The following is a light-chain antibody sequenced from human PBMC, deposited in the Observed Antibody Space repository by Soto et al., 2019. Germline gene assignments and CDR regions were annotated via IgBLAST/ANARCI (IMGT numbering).Light chain of an antibody. CDR2: DVS. Sequence: QSVLTQPASVSGSPGQSITISCTGTSRDVGGYNYVSWYQQHPGNAPKLMIYDVSNRPSGVSNRFSGSKSGNTASLTISGLQAQDEADYYCSSPTSSSTPVVFGGGTKVTVL. V-gene: IGLV2-14*03. CDR1: SRDVGGYNY. CDR3: SSPTSSSTPVV. J-gene: IGLJ2*01.